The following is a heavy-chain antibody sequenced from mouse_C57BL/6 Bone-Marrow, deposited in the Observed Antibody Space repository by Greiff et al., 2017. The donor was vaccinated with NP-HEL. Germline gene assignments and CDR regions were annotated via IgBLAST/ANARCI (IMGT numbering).Heavy chain of an antibody. CDR3: ARPEEGDPTSWFAY. CDR1: GYTFTDYY. CDR2: IYPGSGNT. V-gene: IGHV1-76*01. Sequence: QVQLQQSGAELVRPGASVKLSCKASGYTFTDYYINWVQQRPGQGLEWIARIYPGSGNTYYNEKFKGKATLTADKSSSTAYMQLSSLTSEDSAVYFCARPEEGDPTSWFAYWGQGTLVTVSA. J-gene: IGHJ3*01. D-gene: IGHD1-1*01.